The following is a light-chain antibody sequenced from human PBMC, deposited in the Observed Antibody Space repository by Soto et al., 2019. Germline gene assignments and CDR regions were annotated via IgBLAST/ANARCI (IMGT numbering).Light chain of an antibody. CDR3: CSYTRSTTYV. V-gene: IGLV2-14*03. CDR2: DVN. Sequence: QSALTQPASVSGSPGQSITISCTRTSSDVGGYNYVSWYQQHPGKAPKLMIFDVNNRPSGISSRFSGSKSGNTASLTISGLQAEDEADYYCCSYTRSTTYVFGTGTKLTVL. CDR1: SSDVGGYNY. J-gene: IGLJ1*01.